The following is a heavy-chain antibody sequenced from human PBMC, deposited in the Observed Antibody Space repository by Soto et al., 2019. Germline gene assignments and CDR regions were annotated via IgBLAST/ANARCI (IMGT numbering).Heavy chain of an antibody. J-gene: IGHJ4*02. V-gene: IGHV4-4*02. D-gene: IGHD6-19*01. CDR3: ARHIAVAGTRGFDY. CDR1: GASINLNC. Sequence: QVQLQESGPGLVKPSGTLSLTGAVSGASINLNCGGWFRQPPGKGLEWIGEVYHSGSTNYNPSLMGRVTILLDKSSNQLSLQLSSVTAADTAVYYCARHIAVAGTRGFDYWGQGTLVTVSS. CDR2: VYHSGST.